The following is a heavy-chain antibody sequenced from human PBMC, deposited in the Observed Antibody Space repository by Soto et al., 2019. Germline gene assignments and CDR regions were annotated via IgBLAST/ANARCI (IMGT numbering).Heavy chain of an antibody. D-gene: IGHD3-22*01. CDR2: IYGGDDT. J-gene: IGHJ4*02. V-gene: IGHV3-53*01. Sequence: GGSLRLSCVASGLTVSRNYMGWVRQAPGTGLEWVSLIYGGDDTYYADSVKGRFTISRDNSKNTLDLQMNSLRVEDTAVYYCARRGYEYESSGYYPLFDYWGQGILATVSS. CDR1: GLTVSRNY. CDR3: ARRGYEYESSGYYPLFDY.